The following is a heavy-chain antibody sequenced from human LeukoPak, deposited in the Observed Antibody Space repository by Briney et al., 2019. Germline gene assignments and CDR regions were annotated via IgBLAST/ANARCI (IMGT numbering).Heavy chain of an antibody. CDR1: GYSFTTYW. J-gene: IGHJ4*02. CDR2: IYPADSDP. V-gene: IGHV5-51*01. Sequence: GESLKMSCKGSGYSFTTYWLGGVRQMTGKGLERKGLIYPADSDPTYSPPFQGQVIMPADKSTSTPYSQSSRLKASDTAMYYCARSADPPVGYYDTSGYRDFDYWGQGTLVTVSS. D-gene: IGHD3-22*01. CDR3: ARSADPPVGYYDTSGYRDFDY.